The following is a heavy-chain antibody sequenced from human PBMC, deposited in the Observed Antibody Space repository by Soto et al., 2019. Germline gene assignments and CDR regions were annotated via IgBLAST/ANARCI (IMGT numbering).Heavy chain of an antibody. CDR2: ISAYNGNT. Sequence: ASVKVSCKASGYTFTSYGISWVRQAPGQGLEWMGWISAYNGNTNYAQKLQGRVTMTTDTSTSTAYMELRSLRSDDTAVYYCARDPGGYDYDYYGVDVWGQGTTVTVSS. J-gene: IGHJ6*02. V-gene: IGHV1-18*01. D-gene: IGHD5-12*01. CDR1: GYTFTSYG. CDR3: ARDPGGYDYDYYGVDV.